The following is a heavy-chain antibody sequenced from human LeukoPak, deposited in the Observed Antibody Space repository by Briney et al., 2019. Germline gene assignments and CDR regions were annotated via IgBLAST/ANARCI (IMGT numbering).Heavy chain of an antibody. D-gene: IGHD5-18*01. V-gene: IGHV4-30-2*01. CDR1: GGSXXXGGYS. Sequence: GGSXXXGGYSWSWLRQPPGKGLEWIGYIYHSGSTYYNPSLKSRVTISVDRSKNQFSLKLSSVTAADTAVYYCARAFATAMADAFDIWGQGTMVTVSS. CDR2: IYHSGST. J-gene: IGHJ3*02. CDR3: ARAFATAMADAFDI.